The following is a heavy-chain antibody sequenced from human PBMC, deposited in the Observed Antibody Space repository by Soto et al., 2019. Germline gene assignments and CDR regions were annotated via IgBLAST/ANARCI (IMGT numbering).Heavy chain of an antibody. D-gene: IGHD2-8*01. CDR1: GDSIGNFY. J-gene: IGHJ2*01. V-gene: IGHV4-4*07. CDR2: LSASGRT. CDR3: ARGMGRYFDI. Sequence: SESLSLTCAIAGDSIGNFYWSWIRQPAGKGLESLGRLSASGRTNYSPSLQSRVTVSLDRSKNRFSLRLTSVSAADTAVYFCARGMGRYFDIWGRGTLVTVSS.